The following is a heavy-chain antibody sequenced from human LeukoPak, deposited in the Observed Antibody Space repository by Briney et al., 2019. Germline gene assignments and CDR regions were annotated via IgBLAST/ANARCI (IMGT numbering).Heavy chain of an antibody. D-gene: IGHD1-26*01. CDR1: GGSITTTNW. CDR2: VHLNGAT. V-gene: IGHV4-4*02. J-gene: IGHJ4*02. CDR3: TRESGAFSPFGF. Sequence: SETLSLTCAVSGGSITTTNWRSSVRQPPGKGLEWIGEVHLNGATNYNPSLESRYSMSIDKSNNHLSLEVTSVTAADTAMYYCTRESGAFSPFGFWGQGTLVTVSS.